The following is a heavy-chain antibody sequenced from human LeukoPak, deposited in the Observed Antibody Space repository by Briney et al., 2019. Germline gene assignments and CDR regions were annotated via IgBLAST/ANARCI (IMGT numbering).Heavy chain of an antibody. J-gene: IGHJ4*02. CDR2: IVVGSGNT. V-gene: IGHV1-58*02. D-gene: IGHD3-3*01. CDR3: AANPYDFWSGYYVFDY. CDR1: GFTFTSSA. Sequence: SVKVSCKASGFTFTSSAMQGVRQARGQRLEWIGWIVVGSGNTNYAQKFQERVTITRDMSTSTAYMELSSLRSEDTAVYYCAANPYDFWSGYYVFDYWGQGTLVTVSS.